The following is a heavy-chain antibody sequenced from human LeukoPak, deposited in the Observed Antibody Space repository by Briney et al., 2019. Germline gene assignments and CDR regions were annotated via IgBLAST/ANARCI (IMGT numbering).Heavy chain of an antibody. Sequence: SETLSLTCAVYGGSFSGYYWSWIRQPPGKGLEWIGEINHSGSTNYNPSLKSRVTISVDTSKNQFSLKLSSATAADTAVCYCARRKWLRLRGVFDYWGQGTLVTVSS. D-gene: IGHD5-12*01. V-gene: IGHV4-34*01. J-gene: IGHJ4*02. CDR2: INHSGST. CDR1: GGSFSGYY. CDR3: ARRKWLRLRGVFDY.